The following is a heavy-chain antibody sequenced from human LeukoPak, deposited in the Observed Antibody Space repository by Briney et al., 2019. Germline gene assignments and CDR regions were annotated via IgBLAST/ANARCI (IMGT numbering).Heavy chain of an antibody. V-gene: IGHV1-2*02. J-gene: IGHJ6*03. CDR2: FNPNSGRT. CDR1: GYTFTGYY. D-gene: IGHD6-19*01. Sequence: ASVKVSCKASGYTFTGYYMHWVRQAPGQGLEWMGWFNPNSGRTNYAQNFQGRVTMTRDTSISTAYMELSRLRSDDTAVYYCARSIAVAGLPHYYYYYMDVWGKGATVTVSS. CDR3: ARSIAVAGLPHYYYYYMDV.